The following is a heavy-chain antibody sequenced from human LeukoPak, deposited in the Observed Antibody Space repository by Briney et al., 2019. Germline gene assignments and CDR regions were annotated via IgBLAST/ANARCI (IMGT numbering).Heavy chain of an antibody. CDR2: IYPDDSDT. CDR3: ARPNITSYYDSRGYDAFDV. J-gene: IGHJ3*01. V-gene: IGHV5-51*01. D-gene: IGHD3-22*01. CDR1: GYKFNAYW. Sequence: GESLKISCKGSGYKFNAYWIAWVRQMPGKGLEWMGIIYPDDSDTRYSPSFQGQVTFSADKSVSIAYLQWSSLKASDTAMYYCARPNITSYYDSRGYDAFDVWGQGTMVIVSS.